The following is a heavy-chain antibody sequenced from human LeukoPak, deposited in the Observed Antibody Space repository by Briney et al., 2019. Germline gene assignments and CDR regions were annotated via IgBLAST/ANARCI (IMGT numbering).Heavy chain of an antibody. J-gene: IGHJ4*02. CDR3: AATPHYDILTGYYN. D-gene: IGHD3-9*01. CDR1: GFTFTSSA. Sequence: GASVKVSCKASGFTFTSSAMQWVRQARGQRPEWIGWIVVGSGYTNYAQKFQERVTLTRDMSTSTAYMELSSLRSEDTAVYYCAATPHYDILTGYYNWGQGTLVTVSS. V-gene: IGHV1-58*02. CDR2: IVVGSGYT.